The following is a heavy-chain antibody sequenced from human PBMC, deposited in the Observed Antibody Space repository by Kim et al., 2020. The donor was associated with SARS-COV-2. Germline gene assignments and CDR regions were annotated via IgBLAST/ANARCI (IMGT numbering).Heavy chain of an antibody. CDR2: IWYDGSNK. Sequence: GGSLRLSCAASGFTFSSYAMHWVRQAPGKGLEWVAVIWYDGSNKYYADSVKGRFTISRDNSKNTLYLQMNSLRAEDTAVYYCAKALWASVVAAPNDYWGQGTLVTVSS. J-gene: IGHJ4*02. D-gene: IGHD2-15*01. V-gene: IGHV3-33*06. CDR1: GFTFSSYA. CDR3: AKALWASVVAAPNDY.